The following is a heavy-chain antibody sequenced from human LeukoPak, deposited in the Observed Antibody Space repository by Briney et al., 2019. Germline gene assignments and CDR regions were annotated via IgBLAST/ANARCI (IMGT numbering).Heavy chain of an antibody. V-gene: IGHV3-53*01. Sequence: LPGGSLRLSCAASGFTVSSNYMSWVRQAPGKGLEWVSVIYSGGSTYYADSVKGRFTISRDNSKNTLYLQMNSLRAEDTAVYYCARVVPHSLLWLREFTFDYWGQGTLVTVSS. CDR3: ARVVPHSLLWLREFTFDY. J-gene: IGHJ4*02. CDR2: IYSGGST. CDR1: GFTVSSNY. D-gene: IGHD3-10*01.